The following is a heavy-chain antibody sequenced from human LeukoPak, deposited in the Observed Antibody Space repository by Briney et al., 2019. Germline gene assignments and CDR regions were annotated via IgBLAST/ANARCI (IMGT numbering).Heavy chain of an antibody. D-gene: IGHD2-21*01. V-gene: IGHV3-23*01. Sequence: GGSLRLSCAASGFTFRSYDMTWVRQAPGKGLEWVSGITGSGGNTNYPDSVKGRFTISRDNSKNTLYLQMNSLRAEDSAVYYCAKGHCGGYRCSGQWYYFDQWGQGNLVTVSS. CDR1: GFTFRSYD. J-gene: IGHJ4*02. CDR2: ITGSGGNT. CDR3: AKGHCGGYRCSGQWYYFDQ.